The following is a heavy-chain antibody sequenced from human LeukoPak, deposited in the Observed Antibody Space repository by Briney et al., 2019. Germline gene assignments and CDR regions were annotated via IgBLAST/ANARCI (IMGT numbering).Heavy chain of an antibody. CDR2: ISYDGSNK. D-gene: IGHD3-9*01. V-gene: IGHV3-30*04. CDR3: AREHHDILSRVGFDY. J-gene: IGHJ4*02. Sequence: PGGSLRLSCAASGFTFSSYAMHWVRQAPGKGLEWVAVISYDGSNKYYADSVKGRVTISRDNTKNTLYLQMNSLSAEDTAVYYCAREHHDILSRVGFDYWGQGTLVSVSS. CDR1: GFTFSSYA.